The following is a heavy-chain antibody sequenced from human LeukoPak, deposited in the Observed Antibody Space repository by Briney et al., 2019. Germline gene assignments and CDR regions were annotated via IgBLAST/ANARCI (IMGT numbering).Heavy chain of an antibody. J-gene: IGHJ4*02. CDR3: ARGYSTSWTYYLDH. CDR2: IYSAST. Sequence: SETLSLTCSVSDGGITGYYWGWIRQPPGKGLEWIGHIYSASTNYNPSLKSRATISVDTSKNQFSLGLNSVTAADTAVYYCARGYSTSWTYYLDHWGQGALVTASS. CDR1: DGGITGYY. V-gene: IGHV4-59*01. D-gene: IGHD6-13*01.